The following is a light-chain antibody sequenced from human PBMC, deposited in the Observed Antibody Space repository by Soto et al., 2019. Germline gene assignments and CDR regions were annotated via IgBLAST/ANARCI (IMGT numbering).Light chain of an antibody. Sequence: DIVLTQSPATLSVSPGERATLSCRASQSVATNLAWYQQRPGQAPRLLIYGASKRAIGLPARFSGSGSGTEFTLTITSLQSEDFAVYYCQQYNKWPQTFGQGTKVDIK. CDR3: QQYNKWPQT. J-gene: IGKJ1*01. V-gene: IGKV3-15*01. CDR1: QSVATN. CDR2: GAS.